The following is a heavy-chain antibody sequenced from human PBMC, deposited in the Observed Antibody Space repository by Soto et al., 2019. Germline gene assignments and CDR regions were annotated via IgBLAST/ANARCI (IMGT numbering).Heavy chain of an antibody. V-gene: IGHV1-18*01. CDR3: ARDHCGGDCYPDPYDY. Sequence: ASVKVSCKASGYTFTTYGITWVRQAPGQGLEWMGWISAYNGDTNYAQKLQGRLTMTTDTSTSTAYMELRSLRSDDTAVYYCARDHCGGDCYPDPYDYWRQGTLVTVSS. J-gene: IGHJ4*02. CDR2: ISAYNGDT. CDR1: GYTFTTYG. D-gene: IGHD2-21*02.